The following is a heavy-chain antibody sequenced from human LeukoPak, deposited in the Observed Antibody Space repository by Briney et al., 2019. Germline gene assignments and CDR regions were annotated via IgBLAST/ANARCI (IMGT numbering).Heavy chain of an antibody. V-gene: IGHV3-7*03. D-gene: IGHD2-15*01. CDR2: TKQDGSEK. CDR3: AREGTGYSRAFDI. Sequence: PSETLSLTCTVSGGSISSYYWSWIRQPPGKGLEWVANTKQDGSEKYYVDSVKGRFTIYRDNAKNSLYLQTNSLSAEDTAVYYCAREGTGYSRAFDIWGQGTMVTVSS. CDR1: GGSISSYY. J-gene: IGHJ3*02.